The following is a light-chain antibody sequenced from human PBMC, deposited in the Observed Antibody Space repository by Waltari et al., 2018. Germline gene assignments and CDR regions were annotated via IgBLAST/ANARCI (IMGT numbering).Light chain of an antibody. V-gene: IGKV3-11*01. CDR3: QHRYNWPPWT. J-gene: IGKJ1*01. Sequence: ILLTQSPVILSVSPGGRATLSCRASQCISNNLAWYQQKPGQAPRLLIYDASNRAPGIPARFSGSGSGTDFTLTIASLEPEDLAVYYCQHRYNWPPWTFGQGTKVEIK. CDR1: QCISNN. CDR2: DAS.